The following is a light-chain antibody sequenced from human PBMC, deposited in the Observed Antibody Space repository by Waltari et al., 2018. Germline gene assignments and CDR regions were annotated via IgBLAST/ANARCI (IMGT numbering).Light chain of an antibody. V-gene: IGKV3-11*01. J-gene: IGKJ2*01. CDR3: QQRSNWPYT. CDR2: DAS. Sequence: EIVLTQSPATLSLSPGERATLSCRASQTVRSYLAWYQQRPGQTPRLLNFDASSRATGISAKFSGSGSGTDFTLTVSNLEPEDFAVYYCQQRSNWPYTFGQGTRVEIK. CDR1: QTVRSY.